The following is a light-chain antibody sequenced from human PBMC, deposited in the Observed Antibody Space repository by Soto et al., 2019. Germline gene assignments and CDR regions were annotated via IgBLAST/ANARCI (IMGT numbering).Light chain of an antibody. V-gene: IGKV3-11*01. Sequence: EIVLTQSPATLSLSPGERATLSCRASQSVSSYLAWYQQKPGQAPRLLIYDASTRAAGFPARFSGSGSGTDFTLTISSLEPEDVAVYYCQQRSGWPRTFGQGTKVEIK. CDR3: QQRSGWPRT. J-gene: IGKJ1*01. CDR2: DAS. CDR1: QSVSSY.